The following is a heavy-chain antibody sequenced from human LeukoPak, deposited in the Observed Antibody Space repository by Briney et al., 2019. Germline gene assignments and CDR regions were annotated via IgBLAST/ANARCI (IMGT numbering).Heavy chain of an antibody. CDR3: ARSLFSGSYEALWFDY. V-gene: IGHV4-59*01. CDR2: IYYSGST. CDR1: GGSFSGYY. J-gene: IGHJ4*02. Sequence: SETLSLTCAVYGGSFSGYYWSWIRQPPGKGLEWIGYIYYSGSTNYDPSLKSRVTISVDTSKNQFSLKLSSVTAADTAVYYCARSLFSGSYEALWFDYWGQGTLVTVSS. D-gene: IGHD1-26*01.